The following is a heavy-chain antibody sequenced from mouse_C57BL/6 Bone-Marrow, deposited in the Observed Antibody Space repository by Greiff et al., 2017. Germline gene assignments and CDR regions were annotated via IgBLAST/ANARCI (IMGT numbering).Heavy chain of an antibody. CDR2: IDPSDSET. J-gene: IGHJ4*01. D-gene: IGHD3-2*02. Sequence: QVQLQQPGAELVRPGSSVKLSCKASGYTFTSYWMHWVKQRPIQGLEWIGNIDPSDSETHSNQKFKDKATLTVDKSSSTAYMQLSSLTSEDSAVYDCARGRHLNYYAMDYWGQGTSVTVSS. CDR1: GYTFTSYW. V-gene: IGHV1-52*01. CDR3: ARGRHLNYYAMDY.